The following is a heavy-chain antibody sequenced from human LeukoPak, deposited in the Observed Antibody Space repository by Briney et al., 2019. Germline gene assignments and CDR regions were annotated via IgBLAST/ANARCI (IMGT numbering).Heavy chain of an antibody. D-gene: IGHD5-18*01. V-gene: IGHV3-30*02. J-gene: IGHJ6*03. CDR3: AKVDTAMASYYYYYMDV. Sequence: GGSLRLSCAASGFTFSSYAMSWVRQAPGKGLEWVAFIRYDGSNKYYADSVKGRFTISRDNSKNTLYLQMNSLRAEDTAVYYCAKVDTAMASYYYYYMDVWGKGTTVTVSS. CDR2: IRYDGSNK. CDR1: GFTFSSYA.